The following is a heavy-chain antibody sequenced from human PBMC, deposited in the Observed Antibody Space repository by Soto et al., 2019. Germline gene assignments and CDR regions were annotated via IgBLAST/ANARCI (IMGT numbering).Heavy chain of an antibody. CDR1: GYTFTSYG. V-gene: IGHV1-18*01. CDR2: ISAYNGNT. CDR3: ARGTGRYDFWSGNPLPYYFDY. Sequence: ASVKVSCKASGYTFTSYGISWVRQAPGQGLEWMGWISAYNGNTNYAQKLQGGVTMTTDTSTSTAYMELRSLRSDDTAVYYCARGTGRYDFWSGNPLPYYFDYWGQGTLVTVSS. D-gene: IGHD3-3*01. J-gene: IGHJ4*02.